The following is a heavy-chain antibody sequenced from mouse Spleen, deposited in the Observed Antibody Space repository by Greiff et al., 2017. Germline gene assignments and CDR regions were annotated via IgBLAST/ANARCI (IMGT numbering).Heavy chain of an antibody. CDR2: IDPENGDT. Sequence: VQLQQSGAELVRPGASVKLSCTASGLNIKDDYMHWVKQRPEQGLEWIGWIDPENGDTEYASKFQGKATITADTSSNTAYLQLSSLTSEDTAVYYCTTAPWFAYWGQGTLVTVSA. V-gene: IGHV14-4*01. J-gene: IGHJ3*01. CDR3: TTAPWFAY. CDR1: GLNIKDDY.